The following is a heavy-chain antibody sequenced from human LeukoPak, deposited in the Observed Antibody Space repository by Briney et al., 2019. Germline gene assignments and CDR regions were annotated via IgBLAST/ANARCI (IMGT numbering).Heavy chain of an antibody. Sequence: SVKVSCKASGGTFSSYAISWVRQAPGQGLEWMGGIIPIFGTANYAQKFQGRVTITTDESTSTAYMELSSLRSEDTAVYYCAATYSSSSHYFDYWGQGTLVTVSS. CDR1: GGTFSSYA. V-gene: IGHV1-69*05. J-gene: IGHJ4*02. CDR2: IIPIFGTA. CDR3: AATYSSSSHYFDY. D-gene: IGHD6-6*01.